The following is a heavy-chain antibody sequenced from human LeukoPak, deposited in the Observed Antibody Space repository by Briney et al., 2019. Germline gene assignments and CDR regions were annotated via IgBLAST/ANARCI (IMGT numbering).Heavy chain of an antibody. Sequence: GSLRLSCTASGFTFGDYLMSWFRQAPGKGLEWIGFISGGTTEYAASVKGRFTISRDDSTSIAYLQMNSLTTEDTAVYYCWGSGWLSVYWGQGTLVTVSS. CDR3: WGSGWLSVY. J-gene: IGHJ4*02. CDR1: GFTFGDYL. V-gene: IGHV3-49*03. D-gene: IGHD6-19*01. CDR2: ISGGTT.